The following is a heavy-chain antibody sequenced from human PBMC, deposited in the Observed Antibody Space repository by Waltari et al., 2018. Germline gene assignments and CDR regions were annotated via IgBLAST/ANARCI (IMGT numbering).Heavy chain of an antibody. CDR2: MNPACGST. V-gene: IGHV1-2*02. J-gene: IGHJ3*02. CDR1: GYTFTDYY. CDR3: ARDSRMDSENGYDI. Sequence: QVQLVQSGAEVKKPGASVTVSCKVSGYTFTDYYIHWVRQAPGQGLEWVGYMNPACGSTRFAQKLQGRITLARDTSVSTAYMELSRLTSDDTAMYYCARDSRMDSENGYDIWGQGTMVTVSS. D-gene: IGHD3-22*01.